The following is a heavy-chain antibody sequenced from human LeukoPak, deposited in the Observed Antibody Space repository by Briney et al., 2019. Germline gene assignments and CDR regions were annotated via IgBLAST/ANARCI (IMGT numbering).Heavy chain of an antibody. CDR1: GFIFDDYA. CDR2: VNWNSGAI. V-gene: IGHV3-9*01. D-gene: IGHD5-18*01. J-gene: IGHJ2*01. CDR3: ARDRAYSYGYTYFDL. Sequence: GRSLRLSCGGSGFIFDDYAMHWVRQAPGKGLEWVSGVNWNSGAIDYAESVKGRFTISRDNAKNSLYLQMNSLRTEDTALYFCARDRAYSYGYTYFDLWGRGPLVTVSS.